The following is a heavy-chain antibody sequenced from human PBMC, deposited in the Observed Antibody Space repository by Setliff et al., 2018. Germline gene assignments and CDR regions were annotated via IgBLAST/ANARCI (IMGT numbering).Heavy chain of an antibody. J-gene: IGHJ4*02. CDR2: IYYSGST. Sequence: PSETLSLTCTVSGGSISSSSYYRGWIRQPPGKGLEWIGSIYYSGSTYYNPSLKSRVTISVDTSKNQFSLKLSSVTAADTAVYYCARRTEYYNFWSGYYDYWGQGTLVTVSS. V-gene: IGHV4-39*07. CDR3: ARRTEYYNFWSGYYDY. CDR1: GGSISSSSYY. D-gene: IGHD3-3*01.